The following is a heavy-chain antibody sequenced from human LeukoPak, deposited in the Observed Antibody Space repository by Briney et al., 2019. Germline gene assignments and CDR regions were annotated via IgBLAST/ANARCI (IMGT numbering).Heavy chain of an antibody. Sequence: ASVKVSCKASGYTFTSYSISWVRQAPGQGLEWMGWISAYNGNTIYAQKVKGRVTMTTDTTTSTAYMELRSLKSDDTAVYYCARASYCSGGSCYSDYWGQGTLVTVSS. CDR2: ISAYNGNT. D-gene: IGHD2-15*01. V-gene: IGHV1-18*01. CDR1: GYTFTSYS. CDR3: ARASYCSGGSCYSDY. J-gene: IGHJ4*02.